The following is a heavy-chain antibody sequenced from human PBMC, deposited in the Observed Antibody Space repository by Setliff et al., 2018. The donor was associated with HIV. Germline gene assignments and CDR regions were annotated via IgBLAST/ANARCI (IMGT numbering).Heavy chain of an antibody. Sequence: PGGSLRLSCAVSGFTFISYGMYWVRQAPGKGLEWVAFIRYDGSYRYYVDSVKGRFTISRDNSKNTMFLQMNSLRVEGTAIYYCAKMHTAMDPDTFDIWGQGTMVT. J-gene: IGHJ3*02. CDR3: AKMHTAMDPDTFDI. D-gene: IGHD5-18*01. V-gene: IGHV3-30*02. CDR1: GFTFISYG. CDR2: IRYDGSYR.